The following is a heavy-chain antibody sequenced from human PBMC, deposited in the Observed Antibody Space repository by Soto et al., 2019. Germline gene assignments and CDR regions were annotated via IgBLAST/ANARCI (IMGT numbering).Heavy chain of an antibody. CDR3: TTGEVDSSGWYGYYYYYYGMDV. D-gene: IGHD6-19*01. V-gene: IGHV3-15*07. CDR2: IKSKTDGGTT. Sequence: EVQLVESGGGLVKPGGSLRLSCAASGFTFSNAWMNWVRQAPGKGLEWVGRIKSKTDGGTTDYAAPVKGRFTISRDDSKNTLYLQMNSLKTEDTAVYYCTTGEVDSSGWYGYYYYYYGMDVWGQGTTVTVSS. J-gene: IGHJ6*02. CDR1: GFTFSNAW.